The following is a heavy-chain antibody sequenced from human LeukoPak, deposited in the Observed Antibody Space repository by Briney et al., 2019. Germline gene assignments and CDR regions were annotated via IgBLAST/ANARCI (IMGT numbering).Heavy chain of an antibody. Sequence: PSETLSLTCTVSGGSISSYYWSWIRQPAGKGLEWLGRIYTSGSTNYNPSLKSRVTMSVDTSKKQFSLKLSSVTAADTAVYYCARESMRWLQLNYYYYGMDVWGQGTTVTVSS. D-gene: IGHD5-24*01. CDR2: IYTSGST. CDR3: ARESMRWLQLNYYYYGMDV. CDR1: GGSISSYY. V-gene: IGHV4-4*07. J-gene: IGHJ6*02.